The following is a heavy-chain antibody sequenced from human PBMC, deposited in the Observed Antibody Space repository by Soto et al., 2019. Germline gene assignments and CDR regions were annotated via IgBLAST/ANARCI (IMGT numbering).Heavy chain of an antibody. Sequence: QLQLQQSGPGLVKPSETLSLTCTVSGGSISSSRNYWGWIRQPPGKGLEWIASIYYSGSTYYNPSLSSRVTISVDTSKTQFFLKLSAVTAPDTAVYYCATGGGTAVADVWGQGTLVTVSS. CDR2: IYYSGST. CDR1: GGSISSSRNY. V-gene: IGHV4-39*01. J-gene: IGHJ4*02. CDR3: ATGGGTAVADV. D-gene: IGHD6-19*01.